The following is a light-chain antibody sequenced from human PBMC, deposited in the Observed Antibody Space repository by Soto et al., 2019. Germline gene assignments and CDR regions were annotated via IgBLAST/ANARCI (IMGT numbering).Light chain of an antibody. Sequence: EIVMTQSPATLSVSPGERATLSCRASQSVSSNLAWYQQKPGQAPRLLIYGASTRATGIPARFSVGGSGTEFTLTISSLQSEDFAVYYCQQYNNWPPWTFGQGTKVEIK. CDR1: QSVSSN. J-gene: IGKJ1*01. V-gene: IGKV3-15*01. CDR3: QQYNNWPPWT. CDR2: GAS.